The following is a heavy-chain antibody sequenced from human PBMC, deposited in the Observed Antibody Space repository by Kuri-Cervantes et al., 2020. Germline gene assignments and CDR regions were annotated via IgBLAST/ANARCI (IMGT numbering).Heavy chain of an antibody. CDR2: IWYDGSNK. Sequence: LSLTCAASGFTFSSYGMHWVRQAPGKGLEWVAVIWYDGSNKYYADSVKGRFTISRDNSKNTLYLQMNSLRAEDTAVYYCARGVPAAMRVRLHYFDYWGQGTLVTFSS. J-gene: IGHJ4*02. CDR3: ARGVPAAMRVRLHYFDY. CDR1: GFTFSSYG. V-gene: IGHV3-33*01. D-gene: IGHD2-2*01.